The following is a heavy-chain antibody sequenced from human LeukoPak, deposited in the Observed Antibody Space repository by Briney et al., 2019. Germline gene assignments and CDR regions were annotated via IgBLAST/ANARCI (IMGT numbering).Heavy chain of an antibody. CDR3: AKVGDYGDYGWFDP. CDR2: ISGSGGST. V-gene: IGHV3-23*01. Sequence: GGSLRLSCAASGFTFSSYWMSWVRQAPGKGLEWVSAISGSGGSTYYADSVKGRFTISRDNSKNTLYMQMNSLRAEDTAVYYCAKVGDYGDYGWFDPWGQGTLVTVSS. J-gene: IGHJ5*02. D-gene: IGHD4-17*01. CDR1: GFTFSSYW.